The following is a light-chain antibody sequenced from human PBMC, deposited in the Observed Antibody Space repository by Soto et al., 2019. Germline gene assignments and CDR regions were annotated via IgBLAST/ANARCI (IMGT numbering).Light chain of an antibody. CDR1: QSISNW. J-gene: IGKJ2*01. CDR2: KAS. V-gene: IGKV1-5*03. CDR3: QQYNSYPYT. Sequence: DIQMTQSPSTLSASVGDRVTITCRASQSISNWLAWYQEKPGEAPHLLIYKASSLEGGVPSRFSGSVSGTEFTLTISSLQPDDFAPYYCQQYNSYPYTFGQGTKLEIK.